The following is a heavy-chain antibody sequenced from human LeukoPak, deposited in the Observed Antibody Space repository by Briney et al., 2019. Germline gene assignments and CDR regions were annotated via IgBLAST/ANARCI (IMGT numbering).Heavy chain of an antibody. J-gene: IGHJ4*02. V-gene: IGHV3-66*02. CDR1: GFTVSSNY. Sequence: GGSLRLSCAASGFTVSSNYMSWVRQAPGKGLEWVSVIYSGGSTYYADSVKGRFTISRDNSKNTLYLQMNSLRAEDTAVYYCARAKWQLDPEGYFDYWGQGTLVTVSS. CDR2: IYSGGST. CDR3: ARAKWQLDPEGYFDY. D-gene: IGHD6-13*01.